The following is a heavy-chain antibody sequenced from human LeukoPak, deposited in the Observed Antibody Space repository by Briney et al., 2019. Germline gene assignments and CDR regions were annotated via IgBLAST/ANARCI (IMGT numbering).Heavy chain of an antibody. J-gene: IGHJ4*02. CDR3: ARAIRNQLLSDH. CDR2: MNPNSGNT. CDR1: GGTFSSYA. Sequence: GSSVKVSCKASGGTFSSYAISWVRQAPGQGLEWMGWMNPNSGNTGYALKFRGRVTMTGDTSISTAYMELSSLISEDTAVYYCARAIRNQLLSDHWGPGTLVTVSS. D-gene: IGHD2-2*01. V-gene: IGHV1-8*02.